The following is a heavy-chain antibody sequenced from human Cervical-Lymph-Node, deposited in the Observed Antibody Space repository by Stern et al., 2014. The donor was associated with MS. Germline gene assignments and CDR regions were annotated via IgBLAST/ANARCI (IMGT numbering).Heavy chain of an antibody. CDR3: AKDSDYIWGSLIDY. D-gene: IGHD3-16*01. CDR1: GFTFSNYA. J-gene: IGHJ4*02. CDR2: ISYDGSNK. Sequence: VQLVESGGGVVQPGRSLRLSCSASGFTFSNYAMHCARQAPGKVLEWVAFISYDGSNKYFGDSVKGRFTISRDNSKNTLYLQMNSLRAEDTAVYYCAKDSDYIWGSLIDYWGQGTLVTVSS. V-gene: IGHV3-30*18.